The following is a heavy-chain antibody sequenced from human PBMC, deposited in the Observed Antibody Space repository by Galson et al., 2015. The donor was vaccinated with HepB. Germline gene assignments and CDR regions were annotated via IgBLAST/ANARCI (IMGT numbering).Heavy chain of an antibody. CDR3: ARALSRSIGPMGV. V-gene: IGHV1-69*13. CDR1: GGTFSSHA. D-gene: IGHD2-8*01. CDR2: GIPIFGAA. J-gene: IGHJ4*02. Sequence: SVKVSCKASGGTFSSHAISWVRQAPGQGLEWMGGGIPIFGAANYAQKFQGRGTITADESTSTVYMEVSSLRYEDTAMYYCARALSRSIGPMGVWGQGTLVTVSS.